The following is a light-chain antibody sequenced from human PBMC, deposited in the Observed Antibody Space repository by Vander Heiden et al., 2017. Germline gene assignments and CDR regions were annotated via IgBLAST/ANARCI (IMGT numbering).Light chain of an antibody. J-gene: IGKJ4*01. V-gene: IGKV3-11*01. CDR3: QQRSNWRLT. CDR1: QSVRSY. CDR2: DAS. Sequence: EIVLTQSPATLSLSPGERATLSCSASQSVRSYLAWYQQKPGQAPRLLIYDASNRATGIPARFSGSGSGTDFTLTISSLEPEDFAVYYCQQRSNWRLTFGGGTKVEIK.